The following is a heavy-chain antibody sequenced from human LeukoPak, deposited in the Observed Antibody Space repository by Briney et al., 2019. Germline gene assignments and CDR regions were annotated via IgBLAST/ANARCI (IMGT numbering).Heavy chain of an antibody. CDR3: ARDSEYSSGWYETPFVY. Sequence: KASETLSLTCTVSGGSISSYYWSWIRQPPGKGLEWIGYIYYSGSTSSHPSLKSRVTISVDMSKNQFSLKLSSVTAADTAVYYCARDSEYSSGWYETPFVYWGQGILVTVSS. D-gene: IGHD6-19*01. J-gene: IGHJ4*02. CDR1: GGSISSYY. CDR2: IYYSGST. V-gene: IGHV4-59*01.